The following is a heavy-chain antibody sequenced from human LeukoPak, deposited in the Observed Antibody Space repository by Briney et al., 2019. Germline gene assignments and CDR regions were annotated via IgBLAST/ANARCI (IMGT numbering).Heavy chain of an antibody. CDR3: ARQDGNGWYYFDY. J-gene: IGHJ4*02. CDR2: FYPVNSDA. D-gene: IGHD6-19*01. Sequence: GESLKISCKGSGYSFTYYWIGWVRQMPGKGLEWMGIFYPVNSDARYSPSFQGQVTISVDKSINTAYLQWSSLTASDTAMYYCARQDGNGWYYFDYWGQGTLVTVSS. CDR1: GYSFTYYW. V-gene: IGHV5-51*01.